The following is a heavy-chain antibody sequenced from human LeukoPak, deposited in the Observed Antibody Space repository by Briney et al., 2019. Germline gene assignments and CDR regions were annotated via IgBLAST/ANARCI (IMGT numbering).Heavy chain of an antibody. J-gene: IGHJ4*02. CDR3: ARHSCVDSNCFYYLDS. CDR1: GFIFISHT. CDR2: ISGASGHI. V-gene: IGHV3-21*01. Sequence: PGGSLRLSCSASGFIFISHTMTWVRQTPGKGLEWISSISGASGHIYYADSVKGRFTISRDNAENSLFLQMSSLRVEDTAVYYCARHSCVDSNCFYYLDSWGQGTLVTVSS. D-gene: IGHD4-11*01.